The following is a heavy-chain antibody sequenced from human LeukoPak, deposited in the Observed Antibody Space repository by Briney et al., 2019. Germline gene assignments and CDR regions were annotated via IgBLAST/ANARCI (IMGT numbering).Heavy chain of an antibody. CDR2: ISSSSSCI. CDR1: GFTFSTNS. J-gene: IGHJ4*02. V-gene: IGHV3-21*01. CDR3: ARLDSGSYYTAIDY. D-gene: IGHD1-26*01. Sequence: PGGPLSLSCAASGFTFSTNSLNGVRKAQGKGLNGVPSISSSSSCIYYADSVKGRFTISRDNAKNSLYLQMNSLRAEDTAVYYCARLDSGSYYTAIDYWGQGTLVTVSS.